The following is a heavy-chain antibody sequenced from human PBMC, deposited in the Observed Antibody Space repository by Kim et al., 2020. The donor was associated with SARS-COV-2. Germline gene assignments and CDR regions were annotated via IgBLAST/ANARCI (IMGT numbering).Heavy chain of an antibody. CDR1: GYTFTSYG. CDR3: ARWGPNYGDYDYYYYYGMDV. V-gene: IGHV1-18*01. CDR2: ISAYNGNT. Sequence: ASVKVSCKASGYTFTSYGISWVRQAPGQGLEWMGWISAYNGNTNYAQKLQGRVTMTTDTSTSTAYMELRSLRSDDTAVYYCARWGPNYGDYDYYYYYGMDVWGQGTTVTVSS. D-gene: IGHD4-17*01. J-gene: IGHJ6*02.